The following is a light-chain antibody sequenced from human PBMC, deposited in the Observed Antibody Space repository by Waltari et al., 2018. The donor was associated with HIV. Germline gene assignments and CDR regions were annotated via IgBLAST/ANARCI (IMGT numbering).Light chain of an antibody. J-gene: IGKJ5*01. CDR2: GAS. V-gene: IGKV1-39*01. CDR1: QSISDY. Sequence: DIQMTQSPSSLSASVGDRVTITCRASQSISDYLNWYQQKPGKAPKLLIYGASSLQRGVPSRFSGSGSGTDFTLTISSLQPEDFATYYCQQSYNTPPTFGQGSRLEIK. CDR3: QQSYNTPPT.